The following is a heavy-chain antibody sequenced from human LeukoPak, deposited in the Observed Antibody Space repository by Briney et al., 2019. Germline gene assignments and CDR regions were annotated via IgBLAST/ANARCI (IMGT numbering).Heavy chain of an antibody. CDR3: ARVVEDSSGYPLDY. V-gene: IGHV3-53*01. D-gene: IGHD3-22*01. CDR1: GFTVSSNY. J-gene: IGHJ4*02. Sequence: GGSLRLSCAASGFTVSSNYMSWVRQAPEKGLEWVSVIYSGGSTYYADSVKGRFTISRDNSKNTLYLQMNSLRAEDTAVYYCARVVEDSSGYPLDYWGQGTLVTVSS. CDR2: IYSGGST.